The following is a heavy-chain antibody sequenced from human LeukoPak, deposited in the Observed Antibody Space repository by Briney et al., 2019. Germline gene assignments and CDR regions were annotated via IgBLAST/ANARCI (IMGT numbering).Heavy chain of an antibody. Sequence: GGSLRLSCAASGFTFSSYGMHWVRQAPGKGLEWVAVISYDGSNKYYADSVKGRFTISRDNSKNTLYLQMNSLRAEDTAVYYCAKDSKYYGSGSYFYYYYGMDVWGQGTTVTVSS. CDR3: AKDSKYYGSGSYFYYYYGMDV. D-gene: IGHD3-10*01. CDR1: GFTFSSYG. J-gene: IGHJ6*02. CDR2: ISYDGSNK. V-gene: IGHV3-30*18.